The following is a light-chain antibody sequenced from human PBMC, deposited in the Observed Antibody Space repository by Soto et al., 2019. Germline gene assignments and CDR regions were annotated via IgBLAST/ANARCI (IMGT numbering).Light chain of an antibody. CDR3: QKHNAAPLT. CDR2: TSS. CDR1: QGIGNY. V-gene: IGKV1-27*01. Sequence: DIQMTQSPSSLSASVVDRVTITFRASQGIGNYLAWYQQKPGKVPKLLIYTSSTLQSGVPSRFSGSGSGTDFTLTISNLQPEDVATYYCQKHNAAPLTFGGGTKVDIK. J-gene: IGKJ4*01.